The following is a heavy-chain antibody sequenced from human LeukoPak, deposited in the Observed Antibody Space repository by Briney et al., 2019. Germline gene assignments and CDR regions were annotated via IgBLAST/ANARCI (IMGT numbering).Heavy chain of an antibody. V-gene: IGHV4-59*01. J-gene: IGHJ4*02. Sequence: SQTLSLTCTVSGGSISSFYWSWVRHPPEEGLGWIGYIHYSGSHNYNPSLKSRVTISVDTSQNQCSLKLSSVTAADTAVYYCARGTTVTLFDYWGQGTLVTVSS. CDR3: ARGTTVTLFDY. D-gene: IGHD4-11*01. CDR1: GGSISSFY. CDR2: IHYSGSH.